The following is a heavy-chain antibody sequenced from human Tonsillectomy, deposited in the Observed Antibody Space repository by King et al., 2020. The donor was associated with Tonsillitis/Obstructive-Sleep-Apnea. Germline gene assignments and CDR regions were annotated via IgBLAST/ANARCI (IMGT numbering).Heavy chain of an antibody. CDR1: GFTFSNYA. CDR2: LVDSGDDT. Sequence: VQLVESGGGLVQPGGSLRLSCAASGFTFSNYAMNWVRQTPGKGLEWVSSLVDSGDDTYYAESVKGRFTISRDSSKKTLYLQMNILRAEDTAVYYGARGKRGRCIGVICYDFDHWGRGTLVTVSS. D-gene: IGHD2-2*01. V-gene: IGHV3-23*04. CDR3: ARGKRGRCIGVICYDFDH. J-gene: IGHJ4*02.